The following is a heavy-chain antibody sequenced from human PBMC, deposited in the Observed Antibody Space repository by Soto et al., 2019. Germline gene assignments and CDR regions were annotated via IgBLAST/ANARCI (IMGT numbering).Heavy chain of an antibody. Sequence: QVQLVESGGGVVQPGRSLRLSCAASGFTFSTYGMHWVRQAPGKGLEWVAVIWYDSSNEYYADSVKGRFTISRDNFKKTLYLQMNSLRAEDTAVYYCARDDIPGITVAKYGMDVWGQGTTVTVSS. V-gene: IGHV3-33*01. CDR3: ARDDIPGITVAKYGMDV. CDR2: IWYDSSNE. J-gene: IGHJ6*02. D-gene: IGHD6-19*01. CDR1: GFTFSTYG.